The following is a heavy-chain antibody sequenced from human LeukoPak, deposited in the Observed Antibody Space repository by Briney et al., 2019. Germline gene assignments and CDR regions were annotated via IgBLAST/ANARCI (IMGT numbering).Heavy chain of an antibody. J-gene: IGHJ6*02. V-gene: IGHV4-34*01. Sequence: PSETLSLTCAVYGGSFSGYYWSWIRQPPGKGLEWIGEINHSGSTNYNPSLKSRVTISVDTSKNQFSLKLSSVTAADTAVYYCARGRYGDYRWVYYYYGMDVWGQGTTVTVSS. CDR2: INHSGST. CDR3: ARGRYGDYRWVYYYYGMDV. CDR1: GGSFSGYY. D-gene: IGHD4-17*01.